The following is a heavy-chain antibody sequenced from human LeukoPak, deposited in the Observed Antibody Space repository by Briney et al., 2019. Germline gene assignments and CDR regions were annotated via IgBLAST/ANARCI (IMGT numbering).Heavy chain of an antibody. CDR3: AKHGDNVWGSFRFGLDY. V-gene: IGHV3-23*01. CDR2: IIGSGNSI. Sequence: QAGGSLRLSCAASGFTFNTYAMSWVRQAPGKGLERVSLIIGSGNSIHYADSVKGRFTISRDNFKNTVFLQLNSLRPEDTAVYYCAKHGDNVWGSFRFGLDYWGQGTLVTVSS. J-gene: IGHJ4*02. D-gene: IGHD3-16*02. CDR1: GFTFNTYA.